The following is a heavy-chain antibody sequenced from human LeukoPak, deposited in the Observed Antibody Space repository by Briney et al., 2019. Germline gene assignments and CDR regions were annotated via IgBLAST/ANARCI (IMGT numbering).Heavy chain of an antibody. CDR2: IYSGGST. Sequence: GGSLRLSCTASGFTFGDYAMSWVRQAPGKGLEWVSVIYSGGSTYYADSVKGRFTISRDNSKNTLYLQMNSLRAEDTAVYYCARAMSIAARLQTIFDYWGQGTLVTVSS. D-gene: IGHD6-6*01. CDR3: ARAMSIAARLQTIFDY. V-gene: IGHV3-66*01. J-gene: IGHJ4*02. CDR1: GFTFGDYA.